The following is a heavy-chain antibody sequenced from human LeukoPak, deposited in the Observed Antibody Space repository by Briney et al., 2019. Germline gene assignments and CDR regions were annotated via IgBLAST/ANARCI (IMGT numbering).Heavy chain of an antibody. D-gene: IGHD5-24*01. CDR2: ISWNSGSI. Sequence: GGSLRLSCAASGFTFDDYAMHWVRQAPGKGLEWVSGISWNSGSIGYADSVKGRFTISRDNAKNSLYLQMNSLRAEDTAVYFCAREMAAGTFDYWGQGALVTVSS. V-gene: IGHV3-9*01. CDR1: GFTFDDYA. J-gene: IGHJ4*02. CDR3: AREMAAGTFDY.